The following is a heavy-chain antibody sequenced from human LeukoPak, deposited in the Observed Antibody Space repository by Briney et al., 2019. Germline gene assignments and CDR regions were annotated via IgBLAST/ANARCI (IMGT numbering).Heavy chain of an antibody. Sequence: SETLSLTCTVSGGSISSYYWSWIRQPPGKGLEWIGYIYYSGSTNYNPSLKSRVTISVDTSENQFSLKLSSVTAADTAVYYCARKDPRDGYNHGYFDYWGQGTLITVSS. CDR3: ARKDPRDGYNHGYFDY. CDR2: IYYSGST. J-gene: IGHJ4*02. CDR1: GGSISSYY. V-gene: IGHV4-59*01. D-gene: IGHD5-24*01.